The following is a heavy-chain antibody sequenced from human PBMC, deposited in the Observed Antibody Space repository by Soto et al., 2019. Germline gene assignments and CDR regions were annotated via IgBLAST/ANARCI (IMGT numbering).Heavy chain of an antibody. J-gene: IGHJ4*02. CDR2: INPTSST. Sequence: QVQLVQSGAEVKKPGASVKVSCKASGYTFTSYYMHWVRQAPGQGLEWMGIINPTSSTSYAQKFQGRVTMTRDTSTVPVYMELSSLRSEDTAVYYCARVYCSGGSCYGIDYWGQGTLVTVSS. CDR1: GYTFTSYY. CDR3: ARVYCSGGSCYGIDY. V-gene: IGHV1-46*01. D-gene: IGHD2-15*01.